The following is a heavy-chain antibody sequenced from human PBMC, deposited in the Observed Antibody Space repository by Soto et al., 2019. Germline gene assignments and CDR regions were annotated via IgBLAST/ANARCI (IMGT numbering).Heavy chain of an antibody. J-gene: IGHJ2*01. Sequence: QVKLMQSGAEVKKTGASVKVSCKASCYIFTSYGIGWVRQAPGQGLEWMGRISGFNGNTNYAQRFQDRVTLTTDTSTTTAYLELRSLISDDTAVYDCARGTTKQASFDLWGRGTMVTVSS. CDR2: ISGFNGNT. CDR1: CYIFTSYG. D-gene: IGHD3-16*01. V-gene: IGHV1-18*04. CDR3: ARGTTKQASFDL.